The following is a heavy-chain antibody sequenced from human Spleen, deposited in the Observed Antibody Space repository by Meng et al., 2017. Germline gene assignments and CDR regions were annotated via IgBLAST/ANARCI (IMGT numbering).Heavy chain of an antibody. CDR3: ARDPPNYINYFDY. CDR2: INSGSSYK. J-gene: IGHJ4*02. D-gene: IGHD5-24*01. Sequence: VQLWRSGAEVKKPGASMKVSCKASGYTFTDQYLNWVRQAPGKGLEWVSSINSGSSYKYYADSVKGRFTISRDNAKNSLYLQMNSLRAEDTAVYYCARDPPNYINYFDYWGQGTLVTVSS. CDR1: GYTFTDQY. V-gene: IGHV3-21*01.